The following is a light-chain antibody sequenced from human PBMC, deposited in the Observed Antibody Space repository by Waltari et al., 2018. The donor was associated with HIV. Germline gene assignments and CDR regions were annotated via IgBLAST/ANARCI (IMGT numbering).Light chain of an antibody. Sequence: QAVVTQEPSLTVSPGGTVTLPCGSSTGVVTSGKWPYWFQQKPGQAPRPLIYDTTNKHSWTPARFSGSLLGGKAVLTLSGAQPEDEADYYCSLSFGGAAVFGGGTHVTVL. CDR3: SLSFGGAAV. V-gene: IGLV7-46*01. J-gene: IGLJ2*01. CDR1: TGVVTSGKW. CDR2: DTT.